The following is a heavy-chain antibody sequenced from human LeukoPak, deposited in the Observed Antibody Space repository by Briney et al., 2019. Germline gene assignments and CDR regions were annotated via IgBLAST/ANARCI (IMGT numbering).Heavy chain of an antibody. Sequence: GGSLRLSCAASGFTFDDYAMHWVRQAPGKGLEWVSGISWNSGSIGYADSVKGRFTISRDNAKNSLYLQMNSLRAEDTAVYYCARDVLAGTFDYWGQGTLVTVSS. D-gene: IGHD6-19*01. V-gene: IGHV3-9*01. CDR2: ISWNSGSI. CDR3: ARDVLAGTFDY. J-gene: IGHJ4*02. CDR1: GFTFDDYA.